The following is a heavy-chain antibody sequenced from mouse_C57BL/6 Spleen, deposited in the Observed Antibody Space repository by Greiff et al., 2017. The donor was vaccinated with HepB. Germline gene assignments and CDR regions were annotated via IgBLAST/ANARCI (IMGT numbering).Heavy chain of an antibody. CDR1: GFTFSDYG. D-gene: IGHD1-1*01. Sequence: EVKLMESGGGLVKPGGSLKLSCAASGFTFSDYGMHWVRQAPEKGLEWVAYISSGSSTIYYADTVKGRFTISRDKAKNTLFLQMTSLRSEDTAMYYCARGLRSNFDVWGTGTTVTVSS. CDR3: ARGLRSNFDV. V-gene: IGHV5-17*01. CDR2: ISSGSSTI. J-gene: IGHJ1*03.